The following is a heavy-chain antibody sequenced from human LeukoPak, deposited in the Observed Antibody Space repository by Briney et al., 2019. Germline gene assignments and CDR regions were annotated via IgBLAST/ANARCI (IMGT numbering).Heavy chain of an antibody. CDR2: ISGSGYDT. J-gene: IGHJ4*02. V-gene: IGHV3-23*01. CDR3: AKVVVAAPPRQGFGY. Sequence: GGSLRLSCAASGFTFSNYVMSWVRRAPGKGLEWVSAISGSGYDTDYAASVKGRFTISRDNSKNTLYLQMNSLRAEDTAVYYCAKVVVAAPPRQGFGYWGQGTLVTVSS. D-gene: IGHD2-15*01. CDR1: GFTFSNYV.